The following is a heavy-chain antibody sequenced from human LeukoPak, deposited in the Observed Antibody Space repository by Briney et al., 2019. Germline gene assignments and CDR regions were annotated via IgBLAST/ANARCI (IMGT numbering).Heavy chain of an antibody. Sequence: SVKVSCKASGGTFSSYTISWVRQAPGQGLDWMGRIIPFLGIANYAQKFQGRLTITAVKSTSTAYMELSRLRSEDTAVYYCARGGYYGSGSLMVNWFDPWGQGTLVTVSS. D-gene: IGHD3-10*01. CDR1: GGTFSSYT. CDR2: IIPFLGIA. CDR3: ARGGYYGSGSLMVNWFDP. V-gene: IGHV1-69*02. J-gene: IGHJ5*02.